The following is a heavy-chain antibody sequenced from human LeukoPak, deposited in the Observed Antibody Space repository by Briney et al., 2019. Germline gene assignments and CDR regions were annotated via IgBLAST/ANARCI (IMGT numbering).Heavy chain of an antibody. CDR2: INLRGANA. J-gene: IGHJ4*02. V-gene: IGHV1-46*01. CDR3: ATVRVGSLKVFDY. D-gene: IGHD2-15*01. Sequence: GASVKVSCKASGDNFTNYHVHWVRQAPGQGLEWMGIINLRGANANYAQNFKGRVTMTWDTSTSTVHMEVNSLRSEDTAVYYFATVRVGSLKVFDYWGQGTLVTVSS. CDR1: GDNFTNYH.